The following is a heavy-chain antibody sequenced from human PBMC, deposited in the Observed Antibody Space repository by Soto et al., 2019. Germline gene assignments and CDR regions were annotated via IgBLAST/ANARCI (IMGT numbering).Heavy chain of an antibody. CDR1: GFSISTSGVG. D-gene: IGHD1-20*01. V-gene: IGHV2-5*02. CDR3: AHRRGGYNWDDGYFDY. J-gene: IGHJ4*02. CDR2: TYWDDDN. Sequence: QITLKESGPTLVKPTQPLTLTCTFSGFSISTSGVGVGWIRQPPGKALEWLAFTYWDDDNRYNPSLKSRLTVAKDTSKTLVVLMTSMDPVDTATYYCAHRRGGYNWDDGYFDYWGQGTLVTVSS.